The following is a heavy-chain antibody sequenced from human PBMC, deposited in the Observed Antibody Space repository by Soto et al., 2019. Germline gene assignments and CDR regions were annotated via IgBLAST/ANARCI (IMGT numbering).Heavy chain of an antibody. Sequence: PGGSLRLSCAASGFTFRDSWMSWVRQAPGKGLGWVANMKGDGSEAYYVDSVRGRFTISRDNAKSSLYLQMNSLRADDTALYYCARGARWGQGTQVTVSS. V-gene: IGHV3-7*01. CDR1: GFTFRDSW. CDR3: ARGAR. CDR2: MKGDGSEA. J-gene: IGHJ4*02.